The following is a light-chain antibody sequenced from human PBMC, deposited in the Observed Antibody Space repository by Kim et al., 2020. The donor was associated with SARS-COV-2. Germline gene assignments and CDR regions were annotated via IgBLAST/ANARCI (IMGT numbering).Light chain of an antibody. V-gene: IGKV1-39*01. CDR2: AAS. Sequence: DIQMTKSPSSLSASVGDRVTITCRASQSISSYLNWYQQKPGKAPKLLIYAASSLQSGVPSRFSGSGSGTDFTLTISSLQPEDFATYYCQQSYSTPPLTFCGGTKVDIK. CDR3: QQSYSTPPLT. J-gene: IGKJ4*01. CDR1: QSISSY.